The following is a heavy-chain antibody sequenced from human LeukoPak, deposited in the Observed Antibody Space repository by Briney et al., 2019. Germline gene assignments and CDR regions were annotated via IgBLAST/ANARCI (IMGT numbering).Heavy chain of an antibody. CDR3: ARSGSLGAFDI. D-gene: IGHD1-26*01. J-gene: IGHJ3*02. CDR2: IYTGDSDN. V-gene: IGHV5-51*01. Sequence: GESLMIFCKGSGYSFSSYWIGWVRHMPGKGLEWMGIIYTGDSDNRYNPSFRGQVTISADKSISTAYLQCSLKASDAAMYYCARSGSLGAFDIWGQGTMVTVSS. CDR1: GYSFSSYW.